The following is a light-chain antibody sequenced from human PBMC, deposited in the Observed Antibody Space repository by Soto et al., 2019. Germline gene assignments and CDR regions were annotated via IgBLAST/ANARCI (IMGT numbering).Light chain of an antibody. CDR3: SSYGGSNNYV. V-gene: IGLV2-8*01. CDR2: EVS. J-gene: IGLJ1*01. CDR1: SSDVGRYIY. Sequence: QSALTQPPSASGSPGQSVTISCTGTSSDVGRYIYVSWYQQHPGKAPKIIMYEVSKRPSGVPDRFSGSKSGNTASLTVSGLQAEDEADYYCSSYGGSNNYVLGTGTKVTVL.